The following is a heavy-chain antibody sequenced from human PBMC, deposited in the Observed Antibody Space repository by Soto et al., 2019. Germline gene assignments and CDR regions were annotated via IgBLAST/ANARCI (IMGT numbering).Heavy chain of an antibody. CDR1: GYTFTANY. J-gene: IGHJ4*02. CDR2: INPNSGGT. D-gene: IGHD6-19*01. V-gene: IGHV1-2*02. CDR3: AREGSGWKYFAY. Sequence: QVQLVQSGAEVKKPGASVKVSCKGSGYTFTANYIQWVRQAPGQGLEWMGWINPNSGGTTYAQKFKGLVSLTRDTSITTAYMELSRLTSGDTAVYFCAREGSGWKYFAYWGQGSLVTVPS.